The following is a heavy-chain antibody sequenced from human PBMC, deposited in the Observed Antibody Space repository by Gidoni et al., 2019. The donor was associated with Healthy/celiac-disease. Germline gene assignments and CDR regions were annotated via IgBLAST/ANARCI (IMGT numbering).Heavy chain of an antibody. CDR3: AKENYYGSGHYYFDY. J-gene: IGHJ4*02. CDR2: ISYDGSNK. V-gene: IGHV3-30*18. CDR1: GSTDRSYG. D-gene: IGHD3-10*01. Sequence: QVQLGESGGGVVQPGRSRRRSCAASGSTDRSYGMHWVRQAPGKGLGWVAVISYDGSNKYYADSVKGRFTISRDNSKHTLYLQMNSLRAEDTAVYYCAKENYYGSGHYYFDYWGQGTLVTVSS.